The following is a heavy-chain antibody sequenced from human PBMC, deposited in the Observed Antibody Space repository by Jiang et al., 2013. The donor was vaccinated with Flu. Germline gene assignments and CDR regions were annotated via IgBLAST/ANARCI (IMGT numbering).Heavy chain of an antibody. CDR1: GYTFTSYG. Sequence: VQLVESGAEVKKPGASVKVSCKASGYTFTSYGISWVRQAPGQGLEWMGWISAYNGNTNYAQKLQGRVTMTTDTSTSTAYMELRSLRSDDTAVYYCARENRILTGYLKGNYYYGMDVWGQGTTVTVSS. CDR3: ARENRILTGYLKGNYYYGMDV. D-gene: IGHD3-9*01. V-gene: IGHV1-18*01. CDR2: ISAYNGNT. J-gene: IGHJ6*02.